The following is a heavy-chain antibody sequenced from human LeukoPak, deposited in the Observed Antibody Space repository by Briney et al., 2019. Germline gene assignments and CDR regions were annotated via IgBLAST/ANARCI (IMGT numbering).Heavy chain of an antibody. CDR3: EKTQYDILDF. Sequence: GGSLRLSCAASGFTFSSYAMSWVRQAPGKGLEWVSAINGGSSGSTYYTDSVKGRFTISRDNSKNTLYLQMNSLRAEDTALYYWEKTQYDILDFWGQGTLVTVSS. J-gene: IGHJ4*02. CDR2: INGGSSGST. CDR1: GFTFSSYA. D-gene: IGHD3-9*01. V-gene: IGHV3-23*01.